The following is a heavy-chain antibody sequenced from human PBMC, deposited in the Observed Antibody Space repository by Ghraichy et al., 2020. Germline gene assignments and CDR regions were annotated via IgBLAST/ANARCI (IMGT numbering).Heavy chain of an antibody. Sequence: GGSLRLSCAASGFTFSRYWMTWVRQAPGKGLEWVANIKHDSSEKYYVDSVKGRFTISRDDAKNTLFLQMNSLRAEDTALYYCARQGFGLPFDYWGQGTLVTVSS. CDR1: GFTFSRYW. D-gene: IGHD3-16*01. V-gene: IGHV3-7*03. CDR3: ARQGFGLPFDY. J-gene: IGHJ4*02. CDR2: IKHDSSEK.